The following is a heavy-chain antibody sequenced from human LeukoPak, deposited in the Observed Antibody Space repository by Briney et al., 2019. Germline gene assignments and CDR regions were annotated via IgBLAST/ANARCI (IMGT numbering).Heavy chain of an antibody. CDR1: GFTFSSYN. V-gene: IGHV3-21*01. CDR2: IGSSGGFI. J-gene: IGHJ6*04. Sequence: KPGGSLRLSCSTSGFTFSSYNMNWVRQAPGEGLEWVSGIGSSGGFIFYADSLKGRFTISRDNAKNSLYLQMNSLRAEDTAVYYCAELGITMIGGVWGKGTTVTISS. D-gene: IGHD3-10*02. CDR3: AELGITMIGGV.